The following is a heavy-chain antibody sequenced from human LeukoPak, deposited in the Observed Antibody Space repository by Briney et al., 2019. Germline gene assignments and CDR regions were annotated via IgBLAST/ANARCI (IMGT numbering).Heavy chain of an antibody. CDR3: ARARLGGTAMAGYYYYGMDV. CDR2: IIPILRIA. CDR1: GFTFSSYA. J-gene: IGHJ6*02. V-gene: IGHV1-69*04. Sequence: SVKVSCTASGFTFSSYAMSWVRQAPGQGLEWMGRIIPILRIANYAQKVQGRVTINADKSTSTAYMELRSLRSEDTAVYYCARARLGGTAMAGYYYYGMDVWGQGTTVTVSS. D-gene: IGHD5-18*01.